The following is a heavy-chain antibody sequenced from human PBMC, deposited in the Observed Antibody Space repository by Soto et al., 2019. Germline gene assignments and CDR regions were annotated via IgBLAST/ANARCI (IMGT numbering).Heavy chain of an antibody. CDR2: ISYDGSNK. J-gene: IGHJ6*03. Sequence: WGSLRLSCAASGFTFNSYAMHWVRQAPGKGLEWVAIISYDGSNKYYADSVKGRFTISRDNSKNTLYLQMNSLRAEDTAVYYCAKAFRPYGDYAYFYYYMDVWGKGTTVPVSS. D-gene: IGHD4-17*01. V-gene: IGHV3-30*18. CDR1: GFTFNSYA. CDR3: AKAFRPYGDYAYFYYYMDV.